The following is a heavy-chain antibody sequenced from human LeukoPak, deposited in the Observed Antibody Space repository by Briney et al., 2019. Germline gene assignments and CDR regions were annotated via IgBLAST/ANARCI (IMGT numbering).Heavy chain of an antibody. Sequence: ASVKVSCKTSGYTFSRFGISWVRQAPGQGLEWMGWISGYDGNTNYPQRLQGRVTIATDTSTSTAYMELRNLRSDDTAVYYCARESSNGWFDPWGQGTLATVSS. D-gene: IGHD2-8*01. V-gene: IGHV1-18*01. CDR1: GYTFSRFG. CDR2: ISGYDGNT. J-gene: IGHJ5*02. CDR3: ARESSNGWFDP.